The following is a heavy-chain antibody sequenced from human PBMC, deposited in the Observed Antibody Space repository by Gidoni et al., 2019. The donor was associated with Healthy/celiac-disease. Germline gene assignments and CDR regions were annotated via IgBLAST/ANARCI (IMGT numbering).Heavy chain of an antibody. CDR1: GGSISSGGYY. J-gene: IGHJ3*02. CDR3: ARVTPPYDFWSGHAFDI. Sequence: QVQLQESGPGLVKPSQTLSLTCTVSGGSISSGGYYWSWIRQRPGEGLEWIGYVFYSGSTYQNPSLKSRVSISVDTSKNQFSLRLSSVTAADTAVYYCARVTPPYDFWSGHAFDIWGQGTMVTVSS. V-gene: IGHV4-31*03. D-gene: IGHD3-3*01. CDR2: VFYSGST.